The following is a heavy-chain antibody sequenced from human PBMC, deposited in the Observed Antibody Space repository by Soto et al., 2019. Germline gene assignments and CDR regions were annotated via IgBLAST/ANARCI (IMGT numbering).Heavy chain of an antibody. J-gene: IGHJ4*02. CDR1: GGSISTSSHY. CDR2: IYYSGST. D-gene: IGHD3-22*01. CDR3: ARRREDDSSGYHHIDY. Sequence: SETLSLTCTVSGGSISTSSHYLDWFRQPPGKGLEWIGSIYYSGSTYYNPSLKSRVTMSVDTSKNQFSLWLSSVTAADTAVYYCARRREDDSSGYHHIDYWGRGTLVTVSS. V-gene: IGHV4-39*01.